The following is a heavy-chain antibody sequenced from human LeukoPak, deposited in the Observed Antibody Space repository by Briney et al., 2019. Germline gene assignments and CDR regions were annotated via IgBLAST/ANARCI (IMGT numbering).Heavy chain of an antibody. J-gene: IGHJ4*02. CDR2: IGGGGVST. V-gene: IGHV3-23*01. Sequence: GGSLRLSCAASGFTFSSYGMHWVRQAPGKGLEWVSSIGGGGVSTYFADSVKGRFTISRDNSKNTLYLHMNNLRAEDTAVYYCAKHPSGYYYDLFDYWGQGTLVTVSS. D-gene: IGHD3-22*01. CDR3: AKHPSGYYYDLFDY. CDR1: GFTFSSYG.